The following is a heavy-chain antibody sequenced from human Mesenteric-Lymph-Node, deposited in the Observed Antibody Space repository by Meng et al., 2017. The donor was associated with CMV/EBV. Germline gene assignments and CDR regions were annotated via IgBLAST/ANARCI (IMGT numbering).Heavy chain of an antibody. Sequence: GGSLRLSCATSGFTFSSDWMHWVRQVPGKGLVWVSRISNDGRTTNYADSVKGRFTISRDNAKNSLYLQMNSLRAEDTALYYCARGNFDWQHPPDYWGQGTLVTVSS. J-gene: IGHJ4*02. V-gene: IGHV3-74*01. CDR1: GFTFSSDW. CDR3: ARGNFDWQHPPDY. CDR2: ISNDGRTT. D-gene: IGHD3-9*01.